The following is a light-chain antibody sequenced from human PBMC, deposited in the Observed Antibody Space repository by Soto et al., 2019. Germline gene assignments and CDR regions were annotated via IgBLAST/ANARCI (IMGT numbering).Light chain of an antibody. J-gene: IGKJ4*01. Sequence: DIQMTQSASSLPASVGDTVTISCQASQDISKYLNWFQQKPGKAPKLLIYDVFNVETGVPSGFSGRGSGTDFTLIISNLQPEDFATYYCQQYDQLPITFGGGTKV. CDR2: DVF. V-gene: IGKV1-33*01. CDR1: QDISKY. CDR3: QQYDQLPIT.